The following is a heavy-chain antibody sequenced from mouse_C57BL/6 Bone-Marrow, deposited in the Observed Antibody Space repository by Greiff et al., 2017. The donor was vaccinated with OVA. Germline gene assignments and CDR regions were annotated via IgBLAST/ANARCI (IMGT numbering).Heavy chain of an antibody. V-gene: IGHV1-22*01. D-gene: IGHD4-1*01. CDR2: INPNNGGT. CDR3: ARHGTGLFAY. J-gene: IGHJ3*01. Sequence: VQLQQSGPELVKPGASVKMSCKASGYTFTDYNMHWVKQSHGKSLEWIGYINPNNGGTSYNQKFKDKATLTADKSSSTVYMELSRLTSEDSAVYFCARHGTGLFAYWGQGTLVTVSA. CDR1: GYTFTDYN.